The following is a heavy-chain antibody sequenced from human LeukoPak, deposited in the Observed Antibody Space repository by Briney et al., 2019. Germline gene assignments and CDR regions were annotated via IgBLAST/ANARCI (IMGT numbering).Heavy chain of an antibody. CDR2: INPNSGGT. D-gene: IGHD6-19*01. CDR3: ARVTRKWLVLDYFDY. V-gene: IGHV1-2*02. Sequence: GASVKVSCKASGYIFTGYYMHWVRQAPGQGLEWMGWINPNSGGTNYAQKFQGRVTMTRDTSISTAYMELSRLRSDDTAVYYCARVTRKWLVLDYFDYWGQGTLVTVSS. CDR1: GYIFTGYY. J-gene: IGHJ4*02.